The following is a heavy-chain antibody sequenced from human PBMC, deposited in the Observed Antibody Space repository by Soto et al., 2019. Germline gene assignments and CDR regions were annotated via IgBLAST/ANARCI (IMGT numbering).Heavy chain of an antibody. CDR1: GGSISSGDYY. Sequence: QVQLQESGPGLVKPSQTLSLPWSVSGGSISSGDYYWSWIRQPPGKGLEWVGYINYSGSTYYNPSLRSRVTITVDTSKNQFSLKLSSVTAADTAVYYCARGRYYYGSGSYYEDWGQGTLVTVSS. CDR3: ARGRYYYGSGSYYED. D-gene: IGHD3-10*01. V-gene: IGHV4-30-4*01. CDR2: INYSGST. J-gene: IGHJ4*02.